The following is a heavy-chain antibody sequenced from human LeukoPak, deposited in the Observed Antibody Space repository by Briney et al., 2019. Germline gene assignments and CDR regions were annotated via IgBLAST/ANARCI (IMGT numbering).Heavy chain of an antibody. D-gene: IGHD7-27*01. CDR2: IYPGDSAT. Sequence: GESLQISCKGSGYSFSSYWIAWVRQMPGKGLEWMGIIYPGDSATKYSPSFQGQVTVSADKSISTDYLQWSSLKASDTAMYYCARQNWGVDYWGQGTLVTVSS. CDR3: ARQNWGVDY. CDR1: GYSFSSYW. J-gene: IGHJ4*02. V-gene: IGHV5-51*01.